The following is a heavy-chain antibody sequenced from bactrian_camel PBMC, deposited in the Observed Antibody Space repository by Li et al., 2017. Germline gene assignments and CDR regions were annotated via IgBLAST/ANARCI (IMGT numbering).Heavy chain of an antibody. CDR1: VDTLGTFC. D-gene: IGHD7*01. V-gene: IGHV3S53*01. CDR2: IDDHGDA. J-gene: IGHJ4*01. Sequence: VQLVESGGASVEPGKSLRLSCAMSVDTLGTFCVGWFRQAPGKEREEVAAIDDHGDAIYANSVKGRFTISRDDAKNTAYLQMNSLKSEDTARYYCVTGGTWTYDAFKYNYWGQGTQVTVS. CDR3: VTGGTWTYDAFKYNY.